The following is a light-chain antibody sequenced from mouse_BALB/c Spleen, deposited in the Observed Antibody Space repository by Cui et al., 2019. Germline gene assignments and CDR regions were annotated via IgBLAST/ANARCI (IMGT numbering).Light chain of an antibody. Sequence: DFLMTQSPSSMSVSLGDTVSITCHASQGISSNIGWLQQKPGKSFKGLIYHGTNLEDGVPSRFSGSGSGADYSLTISSLESEDCADYYCVQYAQFPMYTFGGGTKLEIK. CDR1: QGISSN. V-gene: IGKV14-100*01. CDR3: VQYAQFPMYT. J-gene: IGKJ2*01. CDR2: HGT.